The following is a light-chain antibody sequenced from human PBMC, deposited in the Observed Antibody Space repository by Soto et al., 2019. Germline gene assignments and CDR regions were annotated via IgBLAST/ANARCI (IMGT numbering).Light chain of an antibody. CDR1: QGINNW. CDR3: QQANNFPLT. Sequence: DIQMTQSPSSVSASVGDRVTITCRASQGINNWLAWYQQKPGKAPKLMIYTTSSLQSGVPSRFSGSGSGTDFTLTITSLHPEDVATYYCQQANNFPLTFGGGTKVEIK. V-gene: IGKV1D-12*01. CDR2: TTS. J-gene: IGKJ4*01.